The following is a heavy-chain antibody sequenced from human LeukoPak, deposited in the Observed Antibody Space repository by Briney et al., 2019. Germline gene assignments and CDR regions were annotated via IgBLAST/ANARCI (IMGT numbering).Heavy chain of an antibody. CDR2: IIPIFGTA. Sequence: SVKVSCKASGGTFSSYAISWVRQAPGQGLEWMRGIIPIFGTANYAQKFQGRVTITADESTSTAYMELSSLRSEDTAVYYCARASLSSSWYTPSEPYYYYYYGMDVWGKGTTVTVSS. CDR3: ARASLSSSWYTPSEPYYYYYYGMDV. J-gene: IGHJ6*04. D-gene: IGHD6-13*01. CDR1: GGTFSSYA. V-gene: IGHV1-69*01.